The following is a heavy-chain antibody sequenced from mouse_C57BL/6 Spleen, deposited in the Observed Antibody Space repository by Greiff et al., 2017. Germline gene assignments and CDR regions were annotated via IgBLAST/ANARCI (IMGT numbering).Heavy chain of an antibody. J-gene: IGHJ4*01. CDR3: ARTVYYGSSYGAMDY. CDR2: ISYSGST. Sequence: EVKLLESGPGMVKPSQSLSLTCTVTGYSITSGYDWHWIRHFPGNKLEWMGYISYSGSTNYNPSLKSRISITHDTSKNHFFLKLNSVTTEDTATYYCARTVYYGSSYGAMDYWGQGTSVTVSS. D-gene: IGHD1-1*01. V-gene: IGHV3-1*01. CDR1: GYSITSGYD.